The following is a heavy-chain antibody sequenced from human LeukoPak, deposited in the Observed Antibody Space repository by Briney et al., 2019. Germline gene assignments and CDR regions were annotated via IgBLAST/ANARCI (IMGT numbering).Heavy chain of an antibody. CDR1: GGSISSYY. CDR3: ARPVTAGGELWFDP. J-gene: IGHJ5*02. CDR2: TYYSGST. Sequence: SETLSLTCTVSGGSISSYYWSWIRQPPGKGLEWIGYTYYSGSTNYNPSLKSRVTISVDTSKNQFSLKLSSVTAADTAVYYCARPVTAGGELWFDPWGQGTLVTVSS. V-gene: IGHV4-59*01. D-gene: IGHD1-7*01.